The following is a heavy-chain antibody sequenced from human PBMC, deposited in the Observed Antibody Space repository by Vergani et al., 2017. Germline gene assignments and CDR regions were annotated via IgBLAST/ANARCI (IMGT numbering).Heavy chain of an antibody. CDR3: ARLVLPGTDAFDI. Sequence: EVQLVESGGGLVKPGGSLRLSCAASGFTFSSYSMNWVRQAPGKGLEWVSSISSSSSYIYYADSVKGRFTISRDNAKNSRYLQMNSLRAEDTAVYYCARLVLPGTDAFDIWGQGTMVTVSS. CDR2: ISSSSSYI. J-gene: IGHJ3*02. D-gene: IGHD3-10*01. V-gene: IGHV3-21*01. CDR1: GFTFSSYS.